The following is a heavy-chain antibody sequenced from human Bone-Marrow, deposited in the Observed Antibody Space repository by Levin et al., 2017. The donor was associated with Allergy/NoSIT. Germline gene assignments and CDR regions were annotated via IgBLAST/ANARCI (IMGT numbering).Heavy chain of an antibody. Sequence: PVASVKVSCKTSGYSFLDYFMHWVRQAPGQGLEWMGWINPKSGRTNSAPKFQGRVTVTRDTSISTVYMEVSRLRSDDTAVYYCARDPGAIAAAGIDYWGQGTLVTVSS. D-gene: IGHD6-13*01. V-gene: IGHV1-2*02. CDR2: INPKSGRT. J-gene: IGHJ4*02. CDR3: ARDPGAIAAAGIDY. CDR1: GYSFLDYF.